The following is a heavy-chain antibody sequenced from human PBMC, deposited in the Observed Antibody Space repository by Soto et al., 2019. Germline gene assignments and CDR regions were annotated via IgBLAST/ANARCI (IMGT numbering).Heavy chain of an antibody. Sequence: GGSLRLSCAASGFTFSSYGMHWVRQAPGKGLEWVAVISYDGSNKYYADSVKGRFTISRDNSKNTLYLQMNSLRAEDTAVYYCAKGDDSLNWFDPWGQGTLVTVSS. CDR2: ISYDGSNK. CDR3: AKGDDSLNWFDP. J-gene: IGHJ5*02. D-gene: IGHD3-22*01. CDR1: GFTFSSYG. V-gene: IGHV3-30*18.